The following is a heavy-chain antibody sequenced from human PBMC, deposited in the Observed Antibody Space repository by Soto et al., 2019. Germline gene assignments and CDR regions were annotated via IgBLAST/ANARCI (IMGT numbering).Heavy chain of an antibody. D-gene: IGHD5-18*01. V-gene: IGHV4-30-4*01. CDR1: GGSISSGDYY. J-gene: IGHJ4*02. Sequence: QVQLQESGXXLXKPSQTLSXTCTVSGGSISSGDYYWSWIRQPPGKGLEWIGYICYTGSTYYNPSLKSRVTISVDTSKNQFALKLSSVTAADTAGDYCASNSXGYXFYDYWGQGTLVTVSS. CDR2: ICYTGST. CDR3: ASNSXGYXFYDY.